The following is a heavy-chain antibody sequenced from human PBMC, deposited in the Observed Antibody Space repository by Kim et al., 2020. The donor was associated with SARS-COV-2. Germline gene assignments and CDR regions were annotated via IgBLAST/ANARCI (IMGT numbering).Heavy chain of an antibody. V-gene: IGHV3-23*01. CDR2: ISGSGGST. Sequence: GGSLRLSCAASGFTFSSYAMSWVRQAPGKGLEWVSAISGSGGSTYYADSVKGRFTISRDNSKNTLYLQMNSLRAEDTAVYYCAKDHNYYGSGSYYTGLRGQGTLVTVSS. CDR1: GFTFSSYA. D-gene: IGHD3-10*01. CDR3: AKDHNYYGSGSYYTGL. J-gene: IGHJ4*02.